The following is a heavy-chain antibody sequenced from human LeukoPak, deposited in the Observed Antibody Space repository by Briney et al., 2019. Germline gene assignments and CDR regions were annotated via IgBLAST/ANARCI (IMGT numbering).Heavy chain of an antibody. CDR1: GGSISSGGYS. J-gene: IGHJ5*02. CDR3: ARVTTDWFDP. CDR2: IYHSGST. D-gene: IGHD4-17*01. V-gene: IGHV4-30-2*01. Sequence: PSETLSLTCAVSGGSISSGGYSWSSIRQPPGKGLEWIGYIYHSGSTYYNPSLKSRVTISVDRSKNQFSLKLSSVTAADTAVYYCARVTTDWFDPWGQGTLVTVSS.